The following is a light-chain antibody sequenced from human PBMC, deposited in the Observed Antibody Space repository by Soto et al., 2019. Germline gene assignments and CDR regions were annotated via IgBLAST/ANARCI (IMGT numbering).Light chain of an antibody. CDR3: MQALQTPT. CDR1: QSLMHSNGYNY. CDR2: LGS. J-gene: IGKJ4*01. V-gene: IGKV2-28*01. Sequence: DIVMTQSPLSLPVTPGESASISCRSSQSLMHSNGYNYLDWYLQKPGHSTQLLIYLGSNRASGVPDRFSGSGSGTDFTLKISRVEAEDVGVYYCMQALQTPTFGGGTKVDIK.